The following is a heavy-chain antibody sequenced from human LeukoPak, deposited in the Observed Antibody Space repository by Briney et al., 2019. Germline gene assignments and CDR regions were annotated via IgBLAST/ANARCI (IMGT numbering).Heavy chain of an antibody. CDR2: INPNSGGT. J-gene: IGHJ4*02. D-gene: IGHD3-22*01. CDR3: AIIGHYYDNSGPFDY. CDR1: GYTFTGYY. Sequence: ASVTVSCKASGYTFTGYYMHWVRQAPGQGLEWMGRINPNSGGTNYAQKFQGRVTMTRDTSISTAYMELSRLRSDDTAVYYCAIIGHYYDNSGPFDYWGQGTLVTVSS. V-gene: IGHV1-2*06.